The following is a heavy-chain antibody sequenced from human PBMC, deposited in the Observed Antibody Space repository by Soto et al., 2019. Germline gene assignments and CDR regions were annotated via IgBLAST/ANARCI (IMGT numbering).Heavy chain of an antibody. D-gene: IGHD1-1*01. Sequence: QVQLQQWGAGLLKPSETLSLTCAVYGGSVSSGSYYWSWIRQPPGKGLEWIGEMSHSGGSHFNPSLKSRVTISVDTSKNQFSLKMSSVTAADTALYYCARVERGTATTVVDAFDIWGPGTMATVSS. CDR1: GGSVSSGSYY. V-gene: IGHV4-34*01. CDR3: ARVERGTATTVVDAFDI. CDR2: MSHSGGS. J-gene: IGHJ3*02.